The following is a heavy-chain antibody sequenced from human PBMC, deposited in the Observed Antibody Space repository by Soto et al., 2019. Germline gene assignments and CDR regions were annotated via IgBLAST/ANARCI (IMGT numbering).Heavy chain of an antibody. V-gene: IGHV1-46*01. Sequence: QVQLVQSGAEVKKPGASVKVSCKASGYTFTSYYMHWVRQAPGQGLEWMGIINPSGGSTSYAQKFQGRVTMTRDTSTSTVYMELRSLRSDDTAVFYCARDLTRETTVTTWDDYWGQGNLVTVSS. CDR1: GYTFTSYY. J-gene: IGHJ4*02. CDR2: INPSGGST. CDR3: ARDLTRETTVTTWDDY. D-gene: IGHD4-17*01.